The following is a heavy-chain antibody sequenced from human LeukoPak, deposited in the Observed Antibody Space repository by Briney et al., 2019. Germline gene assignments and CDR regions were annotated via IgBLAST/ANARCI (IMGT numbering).Heavy chain of an antibody. D-gene: IGHD2-15*01. J-gene: IGHJ5*02. CDR3: ARDNPGYCSGGSCSNWFDP. CDR1: GYTFTGYC. CDR2: INPNSGGT. Sequence: ASVKVSCKASGYTFTGYCMHWVRQAPGQGLEWMRWINPNSGGTNYAQKFQGRVTMTRDTSISTAYMELSRLRSDDTAVYYCARDNPGYCSGGSCSNWFDPWGQGTLVTVSS. V-gene: IGHV1-2*02.